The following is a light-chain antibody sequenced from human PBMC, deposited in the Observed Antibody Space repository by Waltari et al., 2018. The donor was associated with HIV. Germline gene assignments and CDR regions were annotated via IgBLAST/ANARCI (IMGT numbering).Light chain of an antibody. Sequence: IVMTQSQLSLPVTPGEPPSTSCTSSQSLTHSNGNNYLIWYVQKPGQSLHLLIYMASHRASGVPDRFRGSGSGTDFTLEISRVETEDSGVYYCMQDLRLPLTFGGGTKVEI. CDR2: MAS. J-gene: IGKJ4*01. V-gene: IGKV2-28*01. CDR3: MQDLRLPLT. CDR1: QSLTHSNGNNY.